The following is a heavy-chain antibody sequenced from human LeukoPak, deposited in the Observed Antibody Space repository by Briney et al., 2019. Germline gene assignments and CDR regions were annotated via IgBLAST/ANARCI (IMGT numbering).Heavy chain of an antibody. Sequence: SETLSLTCTVSGGSISSGDYYWSWIRQPPGKGLGWIGYISYSGSTSYNPSLKSRVTISLHTCKNQFSLKLSSATAADTAVYYCARAVDYYGSGSYYKRWFDPWGQGTLVTVSS. V-gene: IGHV4-30-4*01. CDR1: GGSISSGDYY. CDR3: ARAVDYYGSGSYYKRWFDP. J-gene: IGHJ5*02. D-gene: IGHD3-10*01. CDR2: ISYSGST.